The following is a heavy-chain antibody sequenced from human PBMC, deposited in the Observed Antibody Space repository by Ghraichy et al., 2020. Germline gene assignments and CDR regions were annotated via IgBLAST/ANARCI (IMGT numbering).Heavy chain of an antibody. CDR3: ASDLGYCSSTSCYTGDYYYYGMVV. Sequence: GALSLSCAASGFTFSSYGMHWVRQAPGKGLEWVAVIWYDGSNKYYADSVKGRFTISRDNSKNTLYLQMNSLRAEDTAVYYCASDLGYCSSTSCYTGDYYYYGMVVWGQGTTVTVSS. CDR2: IWYDGSNK. CDR1: GFTFSSYG. V-gene: IGHV3-33*01. J-gene: IGHJ6*02. D-gene: IGHD2-2*02.